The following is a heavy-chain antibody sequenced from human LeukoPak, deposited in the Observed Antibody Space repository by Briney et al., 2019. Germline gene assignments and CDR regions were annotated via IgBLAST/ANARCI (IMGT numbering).Heavy chain of an antibody. V-gene: IGHV3-7*01. D-gene: IGHD1-26*01. CDR3: ARWGLGPSFDY. CDR2: IKQDGSEK. Sequence: PGGSLRLSCAASGFTFSSYWMSWVRQAPGKGLEWVANIKQDGSEKYYVDSVKGRFTISRDNAKKSLYLQLNSLRVEDTAVHYCARWGLGPSFDYWGQGTRVTVSS. J-gene: IGHJ4*02. CDR1: GFTFSSYW.